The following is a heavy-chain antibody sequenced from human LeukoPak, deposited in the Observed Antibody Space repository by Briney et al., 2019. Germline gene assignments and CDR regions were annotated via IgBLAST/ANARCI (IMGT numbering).Heavy chain of an antibody. J-gene: IGHJ4*02. V-gene: IGHV4-34*01. CDR1: GGSFSGYY. CDR3: ARDRDPDGTY. D-gene: IGHD1-14*01. CDR2: INHSGST. Sequence: PSETLSLTCAVYGGSFSGYYWSWIRQPPGKGLEWIGEINHSGSTNYNPSLKSRVTISVDTSKNQFSLKLSSVTAADTAVYYCARDRDPDGTYWGQGTLVTVSS.